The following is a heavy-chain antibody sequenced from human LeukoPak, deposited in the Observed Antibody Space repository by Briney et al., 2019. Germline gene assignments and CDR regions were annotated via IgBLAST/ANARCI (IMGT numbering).Heavy chain of an antibody. D-gene: IGHD6-13*01. CDR1: GGTFSSYA. CDR2: IIPILGTA. J-gene: IGHJ4*02. Sequence: SVKVSCKASGGTFSSYAISWVRQAPGQGLEWMGGIIPILGTANYAQKFQGRVTITADESTSTAYMELSSLRSEDTAVYYCARSSAAAVDYFDYWGQGTLVTVSS. V-gene: IGHV1-69*13. CDR3: ARSSAAAVDYFDY.